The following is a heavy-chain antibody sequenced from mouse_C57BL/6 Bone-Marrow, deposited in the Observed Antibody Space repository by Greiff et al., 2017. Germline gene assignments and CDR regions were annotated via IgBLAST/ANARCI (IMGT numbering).Heavy chain of an antibody. V-gene: IGHV14-4*01. J-gene: IGHJ3*01. CDR1: GFNIKDDY. Sequence: EVQLQESGAELVRPGASVKLSCTASGFNIKDDYMHWVKQRPEQGLEWIGWIDPENGDTEYASKFQGKATITADTSSNTAYLQLSSLTSEDTAVYYCTTAYPAWFAYWGQGTLVTVSA. CDR3: TTAYPAWFAY. D-gene: IGHD6-5*01. CDR2: IDPENGDT.